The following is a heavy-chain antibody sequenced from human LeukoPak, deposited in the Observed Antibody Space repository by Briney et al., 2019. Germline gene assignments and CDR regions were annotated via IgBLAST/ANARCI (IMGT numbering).Heavy chain of an antibody. CDR1: GGSISSYY. D-gene: IGHD6-13*01. CDR3: ARVLEVHSSSWYESAYYFDY. Sequence: SETLSLTCTVSGGSISSYYWSWIRQPPGKGLEWIGYIYYSGSTNYNPSLKSRVTISVDTSKNQFSLKLSSVTAADTAVYYCARVLEVHSSSWYESAYYFDYWGQGTLVTVSS. CDR2: IYYSGST. V-gene: IGHV4-59*08. J-gene: IGHJ4*02.